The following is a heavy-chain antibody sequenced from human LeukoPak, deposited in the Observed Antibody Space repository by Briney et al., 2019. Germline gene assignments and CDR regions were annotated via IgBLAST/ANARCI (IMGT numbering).Heavy chain of an antibody. CDR1: GGSISSSSYY. V-gene: IGHV4-39*07. J-gene: IGHJ4*02. CDR3: ASGLIVNYFDY. CDR2: IYYSGST. D-gene: IGHD2-8*01. Sequence: SETLSLTCTVSGGSISSSSYYWGWIRQPPGKGLEWIGSIYYSGSTYYNPSLKSRVTISVDTSKNQFSLKLSSVTAADTAVYYCASGLIVNYFDYWGQGTLVTVSS.